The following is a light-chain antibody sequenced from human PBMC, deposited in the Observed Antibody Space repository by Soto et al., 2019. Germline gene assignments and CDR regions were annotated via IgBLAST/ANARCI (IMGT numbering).Light chain of an antibody. CDR1: SSDVGGYKL. V-gene: IGLV2-23*02. Sequence: QSALTQPASVSGSPGQSITISCTGSSSDVGGYKLVSWYQQHPGKAPKLIIYEVTKRPSGISNRFSASKSGNTASLTISGLQAEDEADYYCCSSGGSPTYVFGTGTKLTVL. CDR3: CSSGGSPTYV. CDR2: EVT. J-gene: IGLJ1*01.